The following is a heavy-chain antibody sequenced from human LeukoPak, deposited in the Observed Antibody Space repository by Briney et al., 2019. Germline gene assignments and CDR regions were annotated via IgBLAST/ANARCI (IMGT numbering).Heavy chain of an antibody. Sequence: PGGSLRLSCAASGFTFSSYAVHWVRQAPGKGLEWVAVISYDGSNKYYADSVKGRFTISRDNSKNTLYLQMNSLRAEDTAVYYCARGETYYYDSSGYNGAFDIWGQGTMVTVSS. CDR1: GFTFSSYA. D-gene: IGHD3-22*01. CDR2: ISYDGSNK. V-gene: IGHV3-30-3*01. J-gene: IGHJ3*02. CDR3: ARGETYYYDSSGYNGAFDI.